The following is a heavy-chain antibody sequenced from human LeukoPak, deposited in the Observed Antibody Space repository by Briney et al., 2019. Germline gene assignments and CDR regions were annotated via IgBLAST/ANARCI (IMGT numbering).Heavy chain of an antibody. J-gene: IGHJ4*02. D-gene: IGHD2-2*01. CDR3: AESPRPAAAFDY. Sequence: GGSLRLSCAASGFTFSSYAMSWVRQAPGKGLEWVSAISGSGGSTYYADSVKGRFTISRGNSKNTLYLQMNSLRAEDTAVYYCAESPRPAAAFDYWGQGTLVTVSS. V-gene: IGHV3-23*01. CDR1: GFTFSSYA. CDR2: ISGSGGST.